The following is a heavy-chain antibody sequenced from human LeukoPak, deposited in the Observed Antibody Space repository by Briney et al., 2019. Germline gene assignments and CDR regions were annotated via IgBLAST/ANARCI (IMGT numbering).Heavy chain of an antibody. J-gene: IGHJ4*02. CDR3: ARDGRVGFFVY. CDR2: ISASSGHT. V-gene: IGHV1-18*01. D-gene: IGHD1-26*01. CDR1: GYTFTTYG. Sequence: ASVKVSCKASGYTFTTYGISCVRQAPEQGLEYMAWISASSGHTNYAQNLQGRVTLTTDTSTSTAYMELRSLKSDDTAVYYCARDGRVGFFVYWGQGTLVTVSS.